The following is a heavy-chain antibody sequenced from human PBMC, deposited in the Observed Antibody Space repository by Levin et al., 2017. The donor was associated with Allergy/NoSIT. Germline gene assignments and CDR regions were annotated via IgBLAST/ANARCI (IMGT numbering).Heavy chain of an antibody. CDR2: ISYDGRNK. V-gene: IGHV3-30*04. Sequence: PGESLKISCAASGFTFSIHALHWVRQAPGKGLEWVAVISYDGRNKYYADSVKGRFTISRDNSKNTLYLQMNSLRSEDTAVYYCARGDSIALAAYAMNVWGQGTTVTVSS. CDR1: GFTFSIHA. J-gene: IGHJ6*02. CDR3: ARGDSIALAAYAMNV. D-gene: IGHD6-19*01.